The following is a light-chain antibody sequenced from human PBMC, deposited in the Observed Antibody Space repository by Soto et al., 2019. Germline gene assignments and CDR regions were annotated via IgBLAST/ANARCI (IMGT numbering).Light chain of an antibody. J-gene: IGKJ5*01. CDR1: QSLLHSDVYNY. Sequence: DIVMTQSPLSLPVTPGEPASISCRSSQSLLHSDVYNYLDWYLQKPGQSPQLLIYLGSNRASGVPDRFSGSGSGTDFTLKISRVEAEDVGLYYCMQALQTPPTFGQGTRLEIK. CDR2: LGS. V-gene: IGKV2-28*01. CDR3: MQALQTPPT.